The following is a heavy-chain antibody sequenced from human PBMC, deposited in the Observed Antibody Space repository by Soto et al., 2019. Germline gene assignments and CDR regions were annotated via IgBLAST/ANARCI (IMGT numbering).Heavy chain of an antibody. Sequence: GGSLRLSCAASGFTFSSYGMHWVRQAPGKGLEWVTFISFDGRDTDYADSVKGRFTISRDNSKNTLYLQMNSLRAEDRAVYYCAKGYGGQRLTRGDAFDIWGQGTLVTVS. CDR2: ISFDGRDT. D-gene: IGHD2-2*01. CDR3: AKGYGGQRLTRGDAFDI. CDR1: GFTFSSYG. J-gene: IGHJ3*02. V-gene: IGHV3-30*18.